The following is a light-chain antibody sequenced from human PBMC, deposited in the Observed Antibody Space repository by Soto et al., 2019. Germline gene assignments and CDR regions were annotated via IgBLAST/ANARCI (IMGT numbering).Light chain of an antibody. J-gene: IGLJ3*02. CDR3: QTYDSKLDGSV. CDR1: SSDVGGYNY. V-gene: IGLV2-14*01. CDR2: EVS. Sequence: QSAPTQPASVSGSPGQSITISCTGTSSDVGGYNYVSWYQQHPGKAPKLMIYEVSNRPSGVPDRFSASKSGTSASLTISELQPGDQADYYCQTYDSKLDGSVFGGGTKLTVL.